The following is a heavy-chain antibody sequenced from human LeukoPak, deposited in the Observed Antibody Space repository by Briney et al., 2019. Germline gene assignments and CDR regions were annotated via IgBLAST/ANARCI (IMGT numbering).Heavy chain of an antibody. CDR1: GFTFSDYY. CDR2: ISSSGSTI. CDR3: ARDRDSNYLYYYMGV. D-gene: IGHD4-11*01. Sequence: PGGSLRLSCAASGFTFSDYYMSWIRQAPGKGLEWVSYISSSGSTIYYADSVKGRFTISRDNAKNSLYLQMNSLRAEDTAVYYCARDRDSNYLYYYMGVWGKGTTVTVSS. J-gene: IGHJ6*03. V-gene: IGHV3-11*04.